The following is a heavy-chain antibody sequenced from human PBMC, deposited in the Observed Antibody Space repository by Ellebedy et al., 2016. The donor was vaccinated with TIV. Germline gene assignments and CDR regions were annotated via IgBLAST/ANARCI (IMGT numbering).Heavy chain of an antibody. Sequence: PGGSLRLSCAASGFTFSSYSMNWVRQAPGKGLEWVSYISSSSSTIYYADSVKGRFTISRDNAKNSLYLQMNSLRDEDTAVYYCARDSRQLWLLRFRGNWFDPWGQGTLVTVSS. CDR3: ARDSRQLWLLRFRGNWFDP. J-gene: IGHJ5*02. CDR1: GFTFSSYS. CDR2: ISSSSSTI. D-gene: IGHD5-18*01. V-gene: IGHV3-48*02.